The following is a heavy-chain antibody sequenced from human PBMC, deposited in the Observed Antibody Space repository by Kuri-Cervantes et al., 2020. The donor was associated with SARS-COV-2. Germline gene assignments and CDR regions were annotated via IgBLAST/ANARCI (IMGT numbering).Heavy chain of an antibody. CDR2: ISYDGHNK. CDR3: ARVSCSNTSCYADY. CDR1: GFTFSRSG. D-gene: IGHD2-2*01. J-gene: IGHJ4*02. V-gene: IGHV3-30*03. Sequence: GESLKISCAATGFTFSRSGMHWVRQAPGKGLEWVAAISYDGHNKYYIDSVRGRFTISRDNSRNTLSLQMSSLRPEDTAVYYCARVSCSNTSCYADYWGQGTLVTVSS.